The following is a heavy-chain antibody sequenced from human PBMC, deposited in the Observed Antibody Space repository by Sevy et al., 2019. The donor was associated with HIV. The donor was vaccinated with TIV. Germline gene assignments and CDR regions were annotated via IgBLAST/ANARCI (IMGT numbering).Heavy chain of an antibody. V-gene: IGHV4-4*07. CDR1: GSSMRDYF. D-gene: IGHD5-18*01. J-gene: IGHJ4*02. CDR3: ARGAHARDKPSHGYYCFDL. Sequence: SETLSLACTVSGSSMRDYFWTWIRQPAGKGLEWFGRIESGGTYYIPCLGGRVTMSIDRSKCQFSLSLQSVTAAVTAMYFCARGAHARDKPSHGYYCFDLWGPGALVTVSS. CDR2: IESGGT.